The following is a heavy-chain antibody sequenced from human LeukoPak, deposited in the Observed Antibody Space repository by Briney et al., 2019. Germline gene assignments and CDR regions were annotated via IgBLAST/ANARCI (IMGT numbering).Heavy chain of an antibody. CDR2: INHSGST. Sequence: SETLSLTCAVYGGSFSGYYWSWIRQPPGKGLEWIGEINHSGSTNYNPSLKSRVTISVDTSKNQFSPKLSSVTAADTAVYYCARDLSVAGPFDYWGQGTLVTVSS. D-gene: IGHD6-19*01. J-gene: IGHJ4*02. CDR3: ARDLSVAGPFDY. CDR1: GGSFSGYY. V-gene: IGHV4-34*01.